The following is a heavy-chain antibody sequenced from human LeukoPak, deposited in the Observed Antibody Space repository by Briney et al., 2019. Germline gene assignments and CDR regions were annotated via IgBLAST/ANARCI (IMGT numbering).Heavy chain of an antibody. Sequence: GSLRLSCAASGFTFSNYAMSWVRQAPGKGLEWVSAISGSGGSTYYAGSVKGRFTISRDNSKNTLYLQMNSLRAEDTAVYYCAKDMRFDWTPYYFDYWGQGTLVTVSS. D-gene: IGHD3-9*01. CDR1: GFTFSNYA. CDR2: ISGSGGST. CDR3: AKDMRFDWTPYYFDY. J-gene: IGHJ4*02. V-gene: IGHV3-23*01.